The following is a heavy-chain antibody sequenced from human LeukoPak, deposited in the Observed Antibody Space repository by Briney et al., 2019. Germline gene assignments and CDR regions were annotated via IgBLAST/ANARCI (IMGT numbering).Heavy chain of an antibody. CDR1: GFTFNDYA. Sequence: GGSLRLSCAASGFTFNDYAMHWVRQAPGKGLEWVALISHDGTNKYYAESVRGRFTISRANSRNTLYLYMNSLRDADTAVYYCALTVIGVVYYFDSWGQGTLVTVSS. J-gene: IGHJ4*02. V-gene: IGHV3-30*04. CDR2: ISHDGTNK. D-gene: IGHD2-21*01. CDR3: ALTVIGVVYYFDS.